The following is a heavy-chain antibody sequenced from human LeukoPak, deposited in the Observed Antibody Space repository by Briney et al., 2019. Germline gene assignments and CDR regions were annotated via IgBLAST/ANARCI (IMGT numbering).Heavy chain of an antibody. V-gene: IGHV3-23*01. J-gene: IGHJ4*02. CDR2: ISGSGGST. CDR3: AKVPTIFGVVPWAYFDY. Sequence: GGSLRLSCAASGFTFSSYGMHWVRQAPGKGLEWVSAISGSGGSTYYADSVKGRFTISRDNSKNTLYLQMNSLRAEDTAVYYCAKVPTIFGVVPWAYFDYWGQGTLVTVSS. CDR1: GFTFSSYG. D-gene: IGHD3-3*01.